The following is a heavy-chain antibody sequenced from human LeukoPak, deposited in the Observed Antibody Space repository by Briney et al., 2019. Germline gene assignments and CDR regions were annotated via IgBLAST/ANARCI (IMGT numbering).Heavy chain of an antibody. J-gene: IGHJ6*02. CDR1: GGSISSYY. Sequence: SETLSLTCTVSGGSISSYYWSWLRQPPGKGLEWIGYIYYSGSANYNPSLKSRVTISVDTSKNQFSLKLSSVTAADTAVYYCARFSRIQLWSYYYGMDVWGQGTTVTVSS. CDR2: IYYSGSA. D-gene: IGHD5-18*01. V-gene: IGHV4-59*01. CDR3: ARFSRIQLWSYYYGMDV.